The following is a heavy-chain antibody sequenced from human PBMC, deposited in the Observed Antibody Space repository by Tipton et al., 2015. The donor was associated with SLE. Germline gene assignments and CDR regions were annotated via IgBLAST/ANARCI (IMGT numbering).Heavy chain of an antibody. CDR2: IYSSGDR. CDR1: GISISRGHY. Sequence: GLVKPSETLSLICEVSGISISRGHYWGWIRQSPGKGLEWIGRIYSSGDRDYNPALRSRATMSVDTSNNQLSLKLSSVTAVDTAVYYCVRKPDGRNWFDPWGQGTLVIVSS. V-gene: IGHV4-38-2*01. D-gene: IGHD1-14*01. CDR3: VRKPDGRNWFDP. J-gene: IGHJ5*02.